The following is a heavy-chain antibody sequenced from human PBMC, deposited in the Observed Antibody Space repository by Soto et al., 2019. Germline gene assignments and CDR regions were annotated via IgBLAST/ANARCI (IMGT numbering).Heavy chain of an antibody. CDR3: ARRWGAAFDY. CDR2: IYYSGST. Sequence: ASETLSLTCTVSGGSISSYYWSWIRQPPGKGLEWIGYIYYSGSTNYNPSLESRVTISVDTSKNQFSLKLSSVTAADTAVYYCARRWGAAFDYWGQGTLVTVSS. D-gene: IGHD1-26*01. CDR1: GGSISSYY. J-gene: IGHJ4*02. V-gene: IGHV4-59*08.